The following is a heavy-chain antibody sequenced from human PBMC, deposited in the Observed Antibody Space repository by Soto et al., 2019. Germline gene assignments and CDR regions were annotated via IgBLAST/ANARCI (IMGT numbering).Heavy chain of an antibody. CDR2: INHSGST. CDR3: ASRGIAAAGTKPFDY. Sequence: PSETLSLTCAVYGGSFSGYYWSWIRQPPGKGLEWIGEINHSGSTNYNPSLKSRVTISVDTSKNQFSLKLSSVTAADTAVYYCASRGIAAAGTKPFDYWGQGTLVTVSS. D-gene: IGHD6-13*01. CDR1: GGSFSGYY. J-gene: IGHJ4*02. V-gene: IGHV4-34*01.